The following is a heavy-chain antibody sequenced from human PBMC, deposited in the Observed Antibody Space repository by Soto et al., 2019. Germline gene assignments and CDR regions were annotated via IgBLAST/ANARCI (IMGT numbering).Heavy chain of an antibody. CDR3: ARDGILRNFDY. D-gene: IGHD4-17*01. CDR1: GFTFSSYA. V-gene: IGHV3-30-3*01. CDR2: ISYDGSNK. Sequence: PGGSLRLSCAASGFTFSSYAMHWVRQAPGKGLEWVAVISYDGSNKYYADSVKGRFTISRDNSKNTLYLQMNSLRAEDTAVYYCARDGILRNFDYWGQGTLVTSPQ. J-gene: IGHJ4*02.